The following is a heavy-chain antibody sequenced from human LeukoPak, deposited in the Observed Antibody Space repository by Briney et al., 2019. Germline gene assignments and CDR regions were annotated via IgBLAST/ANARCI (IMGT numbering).Heavy chain of an antibody. CDR2: IYYSGST. Sequence: SETLSLTCTVSGGSISSYYWSWIRQSPGKGLEWSGYIYYSGSTNYNPSLKSRVTISVDTSKNQFSLKLSSVTAADTAVYYCARDSDYYDSSGYYDYWGQGTLVTVSS. V-gene: IGHV4-59*01. J-gene: IGHJ4*02. D-gene: IGHD3-22*01. CDR1: GGSISSYY. CDR3: ARDSDYYDSSGYYDY.